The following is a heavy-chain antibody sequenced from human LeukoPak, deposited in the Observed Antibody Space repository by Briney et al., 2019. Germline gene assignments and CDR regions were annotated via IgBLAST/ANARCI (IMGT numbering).Heavy chain of an antibody. J-gene: IGHJ6*02. V-gene: IGHV1-18*01. D-gene: IGHD6-19*01. CDR3: ARVYSSGWYPLHYYYYYGMDV. Sequence: ASVKVSCKASGYTFTSYGISWVRQAPGQGLEWMGWISAYNGNTNYAQKLQGRVTMTTDTSTSTAYMELRSLRSDDTAVYYCARVYSSGWYPLHYYYYYGMDVWGQGTTVTVPS. CDR1: GYTFTSYG. CDR2: ISAYNGNT.